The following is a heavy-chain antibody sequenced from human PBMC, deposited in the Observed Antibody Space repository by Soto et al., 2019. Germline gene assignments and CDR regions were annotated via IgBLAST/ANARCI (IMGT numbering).Heavy chain of an antibody. D-gene: IGHD6-19*01. CDR2: ISSGSGTI. CDR3: ARDVYSSGWYWFDP. J-gene: IGHJ5*02. Sequence: EVLLVESGGGLVHPGGSLRLSCAASGFTFSSYSMNWVRQAPGKGLEWVSYISSGSGTISYADSVKGRFTISRDNAKNSLFLQMNSLRAEDTAVYYCARDVYSSGWYWFDPWGQGTLFIVSS. V-gene: IGHV3-48*01. CDR1: GFTFSSYS.